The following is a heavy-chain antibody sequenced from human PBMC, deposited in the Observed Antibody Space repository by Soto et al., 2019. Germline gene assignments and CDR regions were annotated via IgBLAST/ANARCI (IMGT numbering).Heavy chain of an antibody. CDR2: ISAYNGNT. J-gene: IGHJ4*02. CDR1: GYTFTSYG. Sequence: ASVKVSCKASGYTFTSYGISWVRQAPGQGLEWMGWISAYNGNTNYAQKFQGRVTMTRDTSTSTVYMELSSLRSDDTAVYFCAREAPPEDYWGQGTLVTVSS. V-gene: IGHV1-18*01. CDR3: AREAPPEDY.